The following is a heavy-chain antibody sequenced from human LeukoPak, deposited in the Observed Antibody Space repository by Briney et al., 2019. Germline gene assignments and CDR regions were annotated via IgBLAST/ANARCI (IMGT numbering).Heavy chain of an antibody. CDR2: IYYSGST. CDR1: GGSIHTYN. CDR3: ARLGPVEMATGRAFDI. V-gene: IGHV4-59*08. Sequence: SETLSLTCTVSGGSIHTYNWIWIRQPAGKGLEWIGYIYYSGSTNYNPSLKSRVTISVDTSKNQFSLKLSSVTAADTAVYYCARLGPVEMATGRAFDIWGQGTMVTVSS. J-gene: IGHJ3*02. D-gene: IGHD5-24*01.